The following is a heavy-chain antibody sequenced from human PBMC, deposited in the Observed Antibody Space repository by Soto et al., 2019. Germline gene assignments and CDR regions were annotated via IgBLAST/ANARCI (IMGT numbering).Heavy chain of an antibody. D-gene: IGHD3-22*01. J-gene: IGHJ2*01. V-gene: IGHV4-39*01. CDR1: GGSISSSSYY. CDR2: IYYSGST. CDR3: ARHEGPEADYYDSSGPEGYFDL. Sequence: SETLSLTCTVSGGSISSSSYYWGWIRQPPGKGLEWIGSIYYSGSTYYNPSLKSRVTISVDTSKNQFSLKLSSVTAADTAVYYCARHEGPEADYYDSSGPEGYFDLWGRGTLVTVSS.